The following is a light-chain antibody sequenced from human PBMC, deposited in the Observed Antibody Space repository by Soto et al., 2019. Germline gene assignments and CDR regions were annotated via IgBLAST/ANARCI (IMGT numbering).Light chain of an antibody. CDR3: CSYAGSSTYYV. CDR1: SSDVGSYNL. V-gene: IGLV2-23*02. CDR2: EVS. Sequence: QSVLTQPASVSGSPGQSITISCTGTSSDVGSYNLVSWYQHHPGKAPKLMIYEVSERPSGVSNRFSGSKSGNTASLTISGLQAEDEADYYCCSYAGSSTYYVFGTGTKVTV. J-gene: IGLJ1*01.